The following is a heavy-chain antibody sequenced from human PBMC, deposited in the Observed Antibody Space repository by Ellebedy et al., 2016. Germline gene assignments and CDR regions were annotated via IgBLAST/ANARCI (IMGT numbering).Heavy chain of an antibody. CDR2: ISGAGDDV. Sequence: GESLKISCATSGFTFRNYFMTWVRQSPEKGLEWLSTISGAGDDVSYADSVKGRFTISRDNVKNILYLQMSSLGVEDTAVYYCRPRHYSNAWGQGTLVTVSS. V-gene: IGHV3-23*01. CDR1: GFTFRNYF. CDR3: RPRHYSNA. J-gene: IGHJ4*02.